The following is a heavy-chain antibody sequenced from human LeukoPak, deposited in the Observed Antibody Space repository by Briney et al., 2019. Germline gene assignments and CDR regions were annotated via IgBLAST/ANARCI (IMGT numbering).Heavy chain of an antibody. V-gene: IGHV3-30*02. J-gene: IGHJ4*02. D-gene: IGHD1-14*01. Sequence: GGSLRLSCAASGFTFRNHDIHWVRQAPGKWREWVASIRFHGNSQYYADYVKGRFTISRDNSENTVSLQMNSLRAEDTALYFCAKDLLRNPDFDYWGQGTLVTVSS. CDR3: AKDLLRNPDFDY. CDR1: GFTFRNHD. CDR2: IRFHGNSQ.